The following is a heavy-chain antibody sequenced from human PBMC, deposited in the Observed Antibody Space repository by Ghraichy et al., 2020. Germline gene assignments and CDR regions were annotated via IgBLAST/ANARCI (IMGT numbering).Heavy chain of an antibody. V-gene: IGHV3-64D*06. CDR3: LRGRGSSERRGGFDF. CDR1: GFTFSAYA. CDR2: ISGNGAST. J-gene: IGHJ4*02. Sequence: GGSLRLSCSGTGFTFSAYAMHWVRQAPGKGLEYVSAISGNGASTSNADSVSGRFGISRDNSQNTVYLQMSSLRVEDTAVYYCLRGRGSSERRGGFDFWGQGTLVTVSS. D-gene: IGHD1-1*01.